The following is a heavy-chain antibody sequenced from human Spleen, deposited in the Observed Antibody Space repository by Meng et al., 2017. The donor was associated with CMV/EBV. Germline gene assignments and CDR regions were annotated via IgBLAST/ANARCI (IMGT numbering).Heavy chain of an antibody. D-gene: IGHD3-3*01. CDR1: GYTFTGYY. J-gene: IGHJ6*02. V-gene: IGHV1-2*02. CDR2: INPNSGGT. CDR3: ARVLREWTYGMDV. Sequence: ASVKVSCEASGYTFTGYYMHWVRQAPGQGLEWMGWINPNSGGTNYAQKFQGRVTMTRDTSISTAYMELSRLRSDDTAVYYCARVLREWTYGMDVWGQGTTVTVSS.